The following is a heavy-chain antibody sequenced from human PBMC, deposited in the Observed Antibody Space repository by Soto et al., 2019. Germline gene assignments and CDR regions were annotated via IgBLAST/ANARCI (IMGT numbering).Heavy chain of an antibody. Sequence: GGSLRLSCAASGFTVRSNYMSWVRQAPGKGLEWVSVIYSGGSTYYADSVKGRFTISRDNSKNTLYLQMNSLRAEDTAVYYCGSDAVLRYFDWSYDAFDIWGQGTMVTVSS. J-gene: IGHJ3*02. CDR3: GSDAVLRYFDWSYDAFDI. CDR1: GFTVRSNY. V-gene: IGHV3-66*01. D-gene: IGHD3-9*01. CDR2: IYSGGST.